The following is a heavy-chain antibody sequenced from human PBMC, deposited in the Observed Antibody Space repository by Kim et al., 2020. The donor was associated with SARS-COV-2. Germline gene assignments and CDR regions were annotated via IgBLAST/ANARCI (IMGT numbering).Heavy chain of an antibody. Sequence: YVDSVNGRFTMSRDNAKNSLYLQMSSLRTKDTAIYYCAALDSVQVPGGIWGQGTLVTVSS. J-gene: IGHJ4*02. CDR3: AALDSVQVPGGI. D-gene: IGHD3-10*01. V-gene: IGHV3-7*01.